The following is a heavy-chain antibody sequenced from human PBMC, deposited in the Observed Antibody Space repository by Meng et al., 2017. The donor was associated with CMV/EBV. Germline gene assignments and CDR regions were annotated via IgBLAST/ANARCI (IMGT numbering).Heavy chain of an antibody. CDR3: ARIRRGGDWIFDY. V-gene: IGHV2-70D*14. Sequence: SGPTLVKPTQTLTLTCSFSGFSLSTNGVRVSWIRQPPGKALEWLARIDSDGDKFYSKSLKNRLTMSKGTSKNQVVLTMTHMDPEDTATYYCARIRRGGDWIFDYWGQGILVTVSS. D-gene: IGHD2-21*01. J-gene: IGHJ4*02. CDR1: GFSLSTNGVR. CDR2: IDSDGDK.